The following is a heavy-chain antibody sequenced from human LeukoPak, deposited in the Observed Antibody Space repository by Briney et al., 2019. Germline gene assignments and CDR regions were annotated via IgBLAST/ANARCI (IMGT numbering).Heavy chain of an antibody. CDR3: ARSNDYGNGVDYYYYMDV. CDR2: INPSGGST. CDR1: GYTFTSYY. J-gene: IGHJ6*03. V-gene: IGHV1-46*01. Sequence: ASVKVSCKASGYTFTSYYMHWVRQAPGQGLEWMGIINPSGGSTSYAQKFQGRVTMTRDMSTSTVYMELSSLRSEDTAVYYCARSNDYGNGVDYYYYMDVWGKGTTVTVSS. D-gene: IGHD4-11*01.